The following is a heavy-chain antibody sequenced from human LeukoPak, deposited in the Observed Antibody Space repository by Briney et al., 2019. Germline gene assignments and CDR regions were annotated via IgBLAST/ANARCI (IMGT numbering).Heavy chain of an antibody. V-gene: IGHV4-39*01. J-gene: IGHJ4*02. CDR2: IYYSGST. CDR3: ARTTGAIAAAPPYYFDY. CDR1: GGSISSSSYY. Sequence: SETLSLTCTVSGGSISSSSYYWGWIRQPPGKGLEWIGSIYYSGSTYYNPSLRSRVTISVDTSKNQFSLKLSSVTAADTAVYYCARTTGAIAAAPPYYFDYWGQGTLVTVSS. D-gene: IGHD6-13*01.